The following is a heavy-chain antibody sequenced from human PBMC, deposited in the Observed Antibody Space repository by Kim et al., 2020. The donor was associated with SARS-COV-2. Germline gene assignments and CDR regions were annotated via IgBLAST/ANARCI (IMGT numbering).Heavy chain of an antibody. CDR2: IYHSGST. Sequence: TLSLTCAVSGGSVSSTNWWTWVRQPPGKGLEWIGGIYHSGSTNYNPSLKSRVTISVDKSKNQFSLQLSSVTAADTAVYYCAAAPGYRPLRLDDWGQGT. CDR1: GGSVSSTNW. V-gene: IGHV4-4*02. J-gene: IGHJ4*02. CDR3: AAAPGYRPLRLDD. D-gene: IGHD6-13*01.